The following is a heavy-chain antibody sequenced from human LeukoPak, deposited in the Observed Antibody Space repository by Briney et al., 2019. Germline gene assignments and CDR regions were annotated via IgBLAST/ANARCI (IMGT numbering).Heavy chain of an antibody. V-gene: IGHV3-23*01. CDR3: AKDTYSGSYYYGMDV. Sequence: GGSLRLSCAASGFTFSSYAMSWVRQAPGKGLEWVSAISGSGGSTYYADSVKSRFTISRDNSKNTLYLQMNSLRAEDTAVYYCAKDTYSGSYYYGMDVWGQGTTVTVSS. CDR2: ISGSGGST. J-gene: IGHJ6*02. D-gene: IGHD1-26*01. CDR1: GFTFSSYA.